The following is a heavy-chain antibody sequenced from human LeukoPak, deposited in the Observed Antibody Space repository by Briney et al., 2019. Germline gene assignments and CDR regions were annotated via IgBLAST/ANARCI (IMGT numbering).Heavy chain of an antibody. D-gene: IGHD3-3*01. J-gene: IGHJ4*02. V-gene: IGHV1-46*01. CDR3: AREAIFGVVREYYFDL. CDR2: INPSGGPA. Sequence: EASVKVSCKASGYTFTRYHIHWVRQAPGQGLEWMGVINPSGGPATYAQKFQGRVTLTRDASTTTVYMEVNSLRSDDTAVYYCAREAIFGVVREYYFDLWGQGTLVTVS. CDR1: GYTFTRYH.